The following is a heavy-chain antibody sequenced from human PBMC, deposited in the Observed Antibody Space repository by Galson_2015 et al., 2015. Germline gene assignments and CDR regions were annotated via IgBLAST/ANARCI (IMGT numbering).Heavy chain of an antibody. J-gene: IGHJ4*02. Sequence: ETLSLTCTVSGGSMSSYYWSWIRQPPGKGLEWIGYIYYSGSTNYNPSLKSRVTISVDTSKNQFSLKLSSVTAADTAVYHCARGGIAVPFDYWGQGTLVTVSS. CDR2: IYYSGST. CDR3: ARGGIAVPFDY. D-gene: IGHD6-19*01. V-gene: IGHV4-59*01. CDR1: GGSMSSYY.